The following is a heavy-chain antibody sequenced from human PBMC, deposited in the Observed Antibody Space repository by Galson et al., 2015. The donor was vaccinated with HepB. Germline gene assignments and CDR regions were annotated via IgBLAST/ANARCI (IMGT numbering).Heavy chain of an antibody. CDR2: ITSNGGRT. J-gene: IGHJ4*02. D-gene: IGHD2-8*01. Sequence: SLRLSCAASGFTFSRYAMTWVRQAPGKGLEWISSITSNGGRTFYTNSVKGRFTISRDNSRNTVVLLLSSLRPEDTAVYYCAKDGIMVSNNPYQLHFWGQGTLVSVSS. CDR1: GFTFSRYA. V-gene: IGHV3-23*01. CDR3: AKDGIMVSNNPYQLHF.